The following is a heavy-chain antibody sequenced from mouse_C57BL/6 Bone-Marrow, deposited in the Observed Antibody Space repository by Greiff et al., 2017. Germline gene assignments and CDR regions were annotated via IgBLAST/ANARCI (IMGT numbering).Heavy chain of an antibody. CDR3: ARDDYDPFDY. V-gene: IGHV5-4*01. CDR1: GFTFSSYA. Sequence: EVQRVESGGGLVKPGGSLKLSCAASGFTFSSYAMSWVRQTPEKRLEWVATISDGGSYTYYPDNVKGRFTISRDNAKNNLYLQMSHLKSEDTAMYYCARDDYDPFDYWGQGTTLTVSS. J-gene: IGHJ2*01. D-gene: IGHD2-4*01. CDR2: ISDGGSYT.